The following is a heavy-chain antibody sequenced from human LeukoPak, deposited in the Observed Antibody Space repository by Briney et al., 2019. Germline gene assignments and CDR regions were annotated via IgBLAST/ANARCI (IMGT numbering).Heavy chain of an antibody. CDR2: ISGSGGST. V-gene: IGHV3-23*01. J-gene: IGHJ4*02. CDR3: AREQLLRAPLVDY. CDR1: GFTFSNAW. D-gene: IGHD2-2*01. Sequence: PGGSLRLSCAASGFTFSNAWMGWVRQAPGKGLEWVSAISGSGGSTYYADSVKGRFTISRDNSKNTLYLQMNSLRAEDTAVYYCAREQLLRAPLVDYWGQGTLVTVSS.